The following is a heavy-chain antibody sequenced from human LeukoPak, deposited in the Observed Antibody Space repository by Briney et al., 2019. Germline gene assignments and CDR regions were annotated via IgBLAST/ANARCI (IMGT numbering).Heavy chain of an antibody. J-gene: IGHJ4*02. Sequence: GGSLRLSCAASGFTFSSYAMHWVRQAPGKGLEWVAVISYDGSNKYYADSVKGRFTISRDNSKDTLYLQLNSLRAEDTAVYYCAKDMLSSGWCWGQGTLVTVSS. V-gene: IGHV3-30-3*01. CDR1: GFTFSSYA. CDR2: ISYDGSNK. D-gene: IGHD6-19*01. CDR3: AKDMLSSGWC.